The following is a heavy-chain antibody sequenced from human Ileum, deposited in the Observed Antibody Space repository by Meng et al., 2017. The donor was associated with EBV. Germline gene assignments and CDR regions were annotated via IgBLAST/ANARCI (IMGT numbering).Heavy chain of an antibody. D-gene: IGHD2-21*02. CDR2: IYHSGAT. V-gene: IGHV4-4*03. Sequence: QWPLQVPGPGLVTPLGTASLSWTVSGGSGNGHPWGSWVRQPPGEGLEWIGQIYHSGATNYNPSLKSRVTISVDTSENQFSLELNSVTAADTAVYYCARIPYGDIYSAYFDYWSPGTLVTVSS. J-gene: IGHJ4*02. CDR3: ARIPYGDIYSAYFDY. CDR1: GGSGNGHPW.